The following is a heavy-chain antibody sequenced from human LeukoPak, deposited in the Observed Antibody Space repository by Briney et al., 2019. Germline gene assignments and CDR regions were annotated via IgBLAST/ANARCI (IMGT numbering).Heavy chain of an antibody. CDR1: GYTLTELS. Sequence: ASVKVSCKVSGYTLTELSMHWVRQAPGKGLEWMGGFDPEDGETIYAQKFQGRVTMTEDTSTDTAYMELSSLRSEDTAVYYCATIPIGGYSGYDSYYFDYWGQGTLVTVSS. CDR3: ATIPIGGYSGYDSYYFDY. V-gene: IGHV1-24*01. D-gene: IGHD5-12*01. J-gene: IGHJ4*02. CDR2: FDPEDGET.